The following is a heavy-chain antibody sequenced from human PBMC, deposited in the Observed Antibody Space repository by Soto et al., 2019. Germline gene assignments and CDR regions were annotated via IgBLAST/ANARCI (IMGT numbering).Heavy chain of an antibody. J-gene: IGHJ1*01. CDR3: ARLRASNYEAYQH. V-gene: IGHV1-69*12. CDR2: INPIFGTA. D-gene: IGHD4-4*01. Sequence: QVQLVQSGAEVKKPGSSVKVSCKASGGTFSTYPISWVRQDPGQGLEWMGGINPIFGTANYAQKLQGRVTITADDSTTTAYLQVSSLRSDETAVYYWARLRASNYEAYQHWGQGTLVTVSS. CDR1: GGTFSTYP.